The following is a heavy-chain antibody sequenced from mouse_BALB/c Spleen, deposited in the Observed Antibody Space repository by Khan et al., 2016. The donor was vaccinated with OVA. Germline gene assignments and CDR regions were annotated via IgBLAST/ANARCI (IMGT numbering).Heavy chain of an antibody. Sequence: QMQLEESRAELARPGASVKMSCKASGYTFTSYTMHWVKQRPGQGLEWIGYINPSSGYTKYNQKFKDKATLTADKSSSTAYMQLSSLTSEDSAVYYCARTHERWGQGTTLTVSS. V-gene: IGHV1-4*01. CDR1: GYTFTSYT. CDR3: ARTHER. CDR2: INPSSGYT. J-gene: IGHJ2*01.